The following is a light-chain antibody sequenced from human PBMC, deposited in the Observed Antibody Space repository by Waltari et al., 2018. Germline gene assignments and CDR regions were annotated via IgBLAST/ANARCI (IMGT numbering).Light chain of an antibody. J-gene: IGKJ1*01. CDR2: GAS. Sequence: DIQMTQSPSTLSASVGDTVIISCRASQSITTSLAWYQKKPGKAPDVLIYGASNFESGVPSRFSGSGSGTEFTLTISSLQPDDFATYYCQQYKSYKTFGQGTRVEIK. CDR1: QSITTS. CDR3: QQYKSYKT. V-gene: IGKV1-5*03.